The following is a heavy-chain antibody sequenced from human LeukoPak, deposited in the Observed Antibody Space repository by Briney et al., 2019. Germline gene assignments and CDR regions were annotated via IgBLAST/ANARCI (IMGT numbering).Heavy chain of an antibody. CDR1: GYTFTGYY. V-gene: IGHV1-2*02. CDR3: ARDDAARYSYGYNY. CDR2: INPNSGGT. D-gene: IGHD5-18*01. Sequence: ASVKVSCKASGYTFTGYYMHWVRQAPGQGLEWMGWINPNSGGTNYAQKFQGRVTMTRDTSISTAYMELSSLRSEDTAVYYCARDDAARYSYGYNYWGQGTLVTVSS. J-gene: IGHJ4*02.